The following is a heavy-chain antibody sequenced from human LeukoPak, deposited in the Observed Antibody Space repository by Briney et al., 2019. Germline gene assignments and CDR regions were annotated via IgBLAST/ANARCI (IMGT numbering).Heavy chain of an antibody. Sequence: SETLSLTCTVSGGFISSSSYYWGWIRQPPGKGLEWIGSIYYSGSTYYNPSLKSRVTISVDTSKNQFSLKLSSVTAADTAVYYCARDENGYVWGSFRAWGQGTLVTVSS. D-gene: IGHD3-16*02. CDR3: ARDENGYVWGSFRA. CDR2: IYYSGST. V-gene: IGHV4-39*07. CDR1: GGFISSSSYY. J-gene: IGHJ5*02.